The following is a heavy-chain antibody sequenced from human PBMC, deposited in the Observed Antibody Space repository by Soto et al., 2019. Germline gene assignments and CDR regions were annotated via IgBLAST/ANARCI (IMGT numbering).Heavy chain of an antibody. D-gene: IGHD5-18*01. J-gene: IGHJ4*02. CDR3: ARHRYGWPYS. CDR2: IYYSWIT. CDR1: GGSISSSSYY. Sequence: ETLSLTCPVSGGSISSSSYYWGWIRQPPGKGLEWIGSIYYSWITYYNPSLKSRVTISVDTSKNQFSLKLSSVTAADTDVYYCARHRYGWPYSWGQGTLVTVYS. V-gene: IGHV4-39*01.